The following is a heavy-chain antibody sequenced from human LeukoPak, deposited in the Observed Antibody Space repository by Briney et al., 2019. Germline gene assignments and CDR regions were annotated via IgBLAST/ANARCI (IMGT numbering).Heavy chain of an antibody. CDR1: GGSFSGYY. V-gene: IGHV4-34*01. Sequence: SETLSLTCAVYGGSFSGYYWSWIRQPPGKGLEWIGEINHSGSTNYNPSLKSRVTISVDTSKNQFSLKLSSVTAADTAVYNCARRPRNFRTTGTTREWFDPWGQGTLVTVSS. CDR2: INHSGST. J-gene: IGHJ5*02. CDR3: ARRPRNFRTTGTTREWFDP. D-gene: IGHD1-1*01.